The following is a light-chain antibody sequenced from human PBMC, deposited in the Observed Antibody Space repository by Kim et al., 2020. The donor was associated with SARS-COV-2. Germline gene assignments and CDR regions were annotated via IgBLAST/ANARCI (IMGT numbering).Light chain of an antibody. V-gene: IGLV1-44*01. J-gene: IGLJ2*01. CDR2: TND. Sequence: QSVLTQPPSASGPPGQRVTISCSGSSSNIGSYTVNWYQQLPGTAPKLLISTNDQRPSGVPDRFSGSKSGTSASLAISGLQSDDEADYYCAAWDDSLNGVIFGGGTQLTVL. CDR1: SSNIGSYT. CDR3: AAWDDSLNGVI.